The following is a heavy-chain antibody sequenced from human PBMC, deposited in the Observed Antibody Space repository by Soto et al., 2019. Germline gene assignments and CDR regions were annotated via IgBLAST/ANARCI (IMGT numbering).Heavy chain of an antibody. D-gene: IGHD5-18*01. J-gene: IGHJ4*02. CDR3: ARGTRYSYGYFRFDY. CDR2: INHSGST. CDR1: GGSFSGYY. V-gene: IGHV4-34*01. Sequence: SETLSLTCAVYGGSFSGYYWSWIRQPPGKGLEWIGEINHSGSTNYNPSLKSRVTVSVDTSKNQFSLKLSSVTAADTAVYYCARGTRYSYGYFRFDYWGQGTLVTVSS.